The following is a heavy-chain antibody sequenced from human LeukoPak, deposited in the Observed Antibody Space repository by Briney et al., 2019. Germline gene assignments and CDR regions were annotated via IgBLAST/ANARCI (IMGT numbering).Heavy chain of an antibody. CDR3: ARVLPVASRDY. Sequence: GGSLRLSCAASGFTFSTFWMSWVRQAPGKGLEWVANIKQDGSDKFYVDSVKGRFTISRDNAKNSMYLQMSRLRAEDTAIYYCARVLPVASRDYWGQGTLVTVSS. CDR2: IKQDGSDK. V-gene: IGHV3-7*01. CDR1: GFTFSTFW. J-gene: IGHJ4*02. D-gene: IGHD2-2*01.